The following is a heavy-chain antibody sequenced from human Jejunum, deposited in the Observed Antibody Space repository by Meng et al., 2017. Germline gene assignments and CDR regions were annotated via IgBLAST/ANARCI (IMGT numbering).Heavy chain of an antibody. V-gene: IGHV3-74*02. J-gene: IGHJ4*02. CDR3: ARALAVAGTGGYY. D-gene: IGHD6-19*01. CDR1: GFTFSTYW. Sequence: EVQLVESGGGSVKPGGSLRLSCAASGFTFSTYWVHWVRQAPGKGLVWVSRINSDGSSTSYADSVKGRFTISRDNAENTLYLQMNSLRAEDTAVYYCARALAVAGTGGYYWGQGTLVTVSS. CDR2: INSDGSST.